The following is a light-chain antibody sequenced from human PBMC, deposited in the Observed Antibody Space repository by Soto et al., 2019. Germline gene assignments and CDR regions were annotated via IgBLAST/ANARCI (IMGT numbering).Light chain of an antibody. V-gene: IGLV2-14*03. J-gene: IGLJ1*01. CDR2: DVN. CDR1: SSDVGGYNY. CDR3: NSYTGSSTPYV. Sequence: QSALTQPASVSGSPGQSITISCTGTSSDVGGYNYVSWYQHHPGKVPKLIIYDVNIRPSGVSDRFSGSKSGNTASLTISGLQAEDEADYFCNSYTGSSTPYVFGTGTKLTVL.